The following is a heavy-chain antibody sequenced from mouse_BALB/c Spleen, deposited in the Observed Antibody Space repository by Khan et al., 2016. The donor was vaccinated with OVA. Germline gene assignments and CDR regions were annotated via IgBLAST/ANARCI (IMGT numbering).Heavy chain of an antibody. Sequence: EVELVESGGGLVRPGGSLKLSCAASGFSFTSYTMSWVRQTPEKRLEWVATISSGSTYTYYPDSVKGRFPISRDHAKNPLYLQMSRLKSEDTSMYYCTRDGNYAHWYFDVWGAGTTVTVSS. V-gene: IGHV5-6-4*01. CDR2: ISSGSTYT. D-gene: IGHD2-1*01. CDR1: GFSFTSYT. CDR3: TRDGNYAHWYFDV. J-gene: IGHJ1*01.